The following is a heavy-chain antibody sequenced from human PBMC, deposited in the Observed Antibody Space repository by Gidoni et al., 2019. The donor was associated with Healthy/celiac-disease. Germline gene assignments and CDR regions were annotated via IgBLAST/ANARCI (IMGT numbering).Heavy chain of an antibody. D-gene: IGHD3-10*01. Sequence: QVQLQQWGAGLLKPSETLSLTCAVYGGSFSGYYWSWIRQPPGKGLEWIGEINHSGSTNYNPSLKSRVTISVDTSKNQFSLKLSSVTAADTAVYYCARGRSYYGSGSYWAWFDPWGQGTLVTVSS. V-gene: IGHV4-34*01. J-gene: IGHJ5*02. CDR1: GGSFSGYY. CDR3: ARGRSYYGSGSYWAWFDP. CDR2: INHSGST.